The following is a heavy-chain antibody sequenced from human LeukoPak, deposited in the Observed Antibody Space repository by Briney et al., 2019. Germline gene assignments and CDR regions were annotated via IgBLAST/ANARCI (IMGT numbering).Heavy chain of an antibody. D-gene: IGHD2-15*01. CDR2: INHSGST. Sequence: SETLSLTCAVYAGSFSGYYWSWIRQPHGEGLEWIGEINHSGSTNYNPSLKSRVTISVDTSKNQFSLRLSSVTAADTAVYYCARPGYCSGGSCPRWFDPWGQGTLVTVSS. CDR1: AGSFSGYY. J-gene: IGHJ5*02. CDR3: ARPGYCSGGSCPRWFDP. V-gene: IGHV4-34*01.